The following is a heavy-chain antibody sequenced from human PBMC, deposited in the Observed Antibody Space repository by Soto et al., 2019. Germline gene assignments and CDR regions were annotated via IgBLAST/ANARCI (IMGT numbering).Heavy chain of an antibody. V-gene: IGHV1-46*01. Sequence: QVQLVHSGAEVKKPGASVKVSCKASGYTFINYYMHWVRQAPGQGLEWLGLVNPYDNRTRYAHNFQGRVIMTSDKSTRTIFMELTSLISEDTAVYYCARASRGTVGLLEYWGQGTLVTVSS. CDR3: ARASRGTVGLLEY. J-gene: IGHJ4*02. D-gene: IGHD2-15*01. CDR2: VNPYDNRT. CDR1: GYTFINYY.